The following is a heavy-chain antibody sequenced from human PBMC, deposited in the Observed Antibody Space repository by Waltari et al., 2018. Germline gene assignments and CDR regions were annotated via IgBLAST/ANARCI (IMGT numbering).Heavy chain of an antibody. CDR1: GGSIHSDTYY. D-gene: IGHD1-1*01. Sequence: QVLLQESGTGLVKPSPTLSLTCTVPGGSIHSDTYYWRLSRQPAGKGLEWIGRIYSGGDARYSPSLERRFTMSVDRSKNQFSLKIFSVTDADAAVYYCARGDERLARYHFDDWGQGTQVIVSS. CDR3: ARGDERLARYHFDD. V-gene: IGHV4-61*02. CDR2: IYSGGDA. J-gene: IGHJ4*02.